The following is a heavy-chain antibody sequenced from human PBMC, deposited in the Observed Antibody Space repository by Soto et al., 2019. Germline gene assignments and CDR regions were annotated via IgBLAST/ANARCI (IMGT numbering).Heavy chain of an antibody. J-gene: IGHJ6*02. D-gene: IGHD6-6*01. CDR1: GFDLTSSR. V-gene: IGHV3-21*01. CDR2: ISGSGKDT. CDR3: ARVNLVDGSAFYCAMDV. Sequence: PGGSLRLSCVASGFDLTSSRMNWVRQAPGKGLEWVASISGSGKDTFYRHSVKGRFAISRDSAGTSLFLRMDSVKVEDTAVYHCARVNLVDGSAFYCAMDVWGPGTGVTVSS.